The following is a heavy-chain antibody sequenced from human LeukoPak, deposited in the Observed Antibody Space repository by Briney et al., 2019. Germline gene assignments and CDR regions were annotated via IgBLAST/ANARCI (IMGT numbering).Heavy chain of an antibody. D-gene: IGHD5-24*01. V-gene: IGHV3-23*01. Sequence: GGSLRLSCAVSGITLSNYGMSWVRQAPGKGLEWVAGISDRGSRTNYADSVKGRFTISTDHPKNTLYLQMNSLRSEDTAVYYCARVRDGYNNWGQGTLVTVSS. J-gene: IGHJ4*02. CDR3: ARVRDGYNN. CDR2: ISDRGSRT. CDR1: GITLSNYG.